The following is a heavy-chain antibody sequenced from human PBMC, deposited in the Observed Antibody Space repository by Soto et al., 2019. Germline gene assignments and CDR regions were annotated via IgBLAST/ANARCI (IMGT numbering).Heavy chain of an antibody. CDR1: GFTFGSYW. Sequence: GGSLRLSCAASGFTFGSYWMNWGRQAPGKGLVWVSRIDSDGSSTTYAYSVKGRFTTSRDNAKNTLYLQMSSLSVEDTAVYYCARGRHYGMDVWGQGTTVTVSS. V-gene: IGHV3-74*01. CDR3: ARGRHYGMDV. CDR2: IDSDGSST. J-gene: IGHJ6*02.